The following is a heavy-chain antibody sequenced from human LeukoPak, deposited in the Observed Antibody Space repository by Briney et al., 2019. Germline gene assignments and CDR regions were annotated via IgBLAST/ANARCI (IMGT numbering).Heavy chain of an antibody. CDR2: IYYSGST. Sequence: SQTLSLTCNVSGGSIDSGGYYWSWIRQPPGKGLEWIGYIYYSGSTNYNPSLKSRVTISVDTSKNQFSLKLSSVTAADTAVYYCARGPGDYWYFDLWGRGTLVTVSS. J-gene: IGHJ2*01. D-gene: IGHD3-16*01. CDR3: ARGPGDYWYFDL. V-gene: IGHV4-61*08. CDR1: GGSIDSGGYY.